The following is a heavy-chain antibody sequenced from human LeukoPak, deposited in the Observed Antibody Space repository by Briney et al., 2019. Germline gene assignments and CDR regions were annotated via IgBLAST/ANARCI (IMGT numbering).Heavy chain of an antibody. V-gene: IGHV3-23*01. CDR3: ARDPRSSGWERGVDY. CDR2: ISGSGDST. J-gene: IGHJ4*02. Sequence: GGSLRLSCAASGFTFNNYAMTWVRQAPGKGLEWVSGISGSGDSTYYADSVKGRFTISRDDAKNSLYLQMNSLRAEDTAVYYCARDPRSSGWERGVDYWGQGTLVTVSS. CDR1: GFTFNNYA. D-gene: IGHD6-19*01.